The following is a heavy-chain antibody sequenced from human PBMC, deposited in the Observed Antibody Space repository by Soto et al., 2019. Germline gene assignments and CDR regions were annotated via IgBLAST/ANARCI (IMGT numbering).Heavy chain of an antibody. CDR3: ARQNYYDSSCYNY. J-gene: IGHJ4*02. D-gene: IGHD3-22*01. Sequence: PSETLSLTCSVSGDSISTSTYYWAWIRQPPGKGLEWIGNIFYTGSTYYNPSLKSRVTISADMSRNQFSLKLSSVTAADTAVYYCARQNYYDSSCYNYWGQGTLVT. CDR1: GDSISTSTYY. V-gene: IGHV4-39*01. CDR2: IFYTGST.